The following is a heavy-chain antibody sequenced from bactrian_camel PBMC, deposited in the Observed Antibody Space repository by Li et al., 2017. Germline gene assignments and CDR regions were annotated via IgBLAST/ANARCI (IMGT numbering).Heavy chain of an antibody. Sequence: HVQLVESGGDSAQAGGSLRLSCAISGNSYGSSAMGWFRQAPGKEREGVAVIDSDDITRHADSVKGRFTISEDNAKNTLYLQMNSLKPEDTAMYYCAARDLLRGGYLSARSYNYWGRGTQVTVS. V-gene: IGHV3S53*01. CDR3: AARDLLRGGYLSARSYNY. CDR2: IDSDDIT. J-gene: IGHJ4*01. CDR1: GNSYGSSA. D-gene: IGHD2*01.